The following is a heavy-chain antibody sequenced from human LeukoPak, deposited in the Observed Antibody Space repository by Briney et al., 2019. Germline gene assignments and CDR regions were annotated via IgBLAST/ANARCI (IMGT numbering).Heavy chain of an antibody. CDR2: INPNSGGT. D-gene: IGHD2-8*01. V-gene: IGHV1-2*02. CDR1: GYTFTDYY. J-gene: IGHJ5*02. Sequence: ASVKVSCKASGYTFTDYYMHWVRQAPGQGLEWMGWINPNSGGTNYAQKFQGRVTMTRDTSISTAYMELSRLRSDDTAVYYCARFRYCTNGVCSTNWFDPWGQGTLVTVSS. CDR3: ARFRYCTNGVCSTNWFDP.